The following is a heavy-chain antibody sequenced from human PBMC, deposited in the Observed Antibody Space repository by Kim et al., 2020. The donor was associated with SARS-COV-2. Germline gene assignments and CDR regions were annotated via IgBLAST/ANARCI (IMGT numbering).Heavy chain of an antibody. Sequence: ASVKVSCKASGYTFTSYDINWVRQATGQGLEWMGWMNPNSGNTGYAQKFQGRVTMTRNTSISTAYMELSSLRSEDTAVYYCARGPAPNDYGDGWGQGTLVTVSS. V-gene: IGHV1-8*01. CDR2: MNPNSGNT. J-gene: IGHJ4*02. D-gene: IGHD4-17*01. CDR1: GYTFTSYD. CDR3: ARGPAPNDYGDG.